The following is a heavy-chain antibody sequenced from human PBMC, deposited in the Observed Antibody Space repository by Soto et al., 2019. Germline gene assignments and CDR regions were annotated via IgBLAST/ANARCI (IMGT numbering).Heavy chain of an antibody. CDR3: ARVVSMVRGVIITFFWFDP. V-gene: IGHV4-4*02. CDR2: IYHSGST. J-gene: IGHJ5*02. D-gene: IGHD3-10*01. CDR1: GGSISSSNW. Sequence: SETLSLTCAVSGGSISSSNWWSWVRQPPGKGLEWIGEIYHSGSTNYNPSLKSRVTISVDKSKNQFSLKLSSVTAADTAVYYCARVVSMVRGVIITFFWFDPWGRGTLVTVSS.